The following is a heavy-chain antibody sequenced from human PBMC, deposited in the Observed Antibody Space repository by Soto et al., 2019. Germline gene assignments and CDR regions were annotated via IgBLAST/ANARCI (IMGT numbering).Heavy chain of an antibody. CDR2: ISSSSSTI. CDR3: ARDRVGATTLDYYYYGMDV. V-gene: IGHV3-48*02. J-gene: IGHJ6*02. CDR1: GFTFSSYS. Sequence: QTGGSLRLSCAASGFTFSSYSMNWVRQAPGKGLEWVSYISSSSSTIYYADSVKGRFTISRDNAKNSLYLQMNSLRDEDTAVYYCARDRVGATTLDYYYYGMDVWGQGTTVTVSS. D-gene: IGHD1-26*01.